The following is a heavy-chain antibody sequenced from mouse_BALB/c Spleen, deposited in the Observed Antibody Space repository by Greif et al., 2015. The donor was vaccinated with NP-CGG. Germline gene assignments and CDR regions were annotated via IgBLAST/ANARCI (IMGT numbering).Heavy chain of an antibody. CDR2: IYPGDGDT. CDR3: ARSYRYDGYWYFDV. J-gene: IGHJ1*01. V-gene: IGHV1-80*01. D-gene: IGHD2-14*01. CDR1: GYAFSSYW. Sequence: VKLQESGAELVRPGSSVKISCKASGYAFSSYWMNWVKQRPGQGLEWIGQIYPGDGDTNYNGKFEGKATLTADKSSSTAYMQLSSLTSEDSAVYFCARSYRYDGYWYFDVWGAGTTVTVSS.